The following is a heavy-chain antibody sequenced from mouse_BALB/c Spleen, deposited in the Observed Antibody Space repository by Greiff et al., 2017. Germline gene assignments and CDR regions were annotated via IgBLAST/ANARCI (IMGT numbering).Heavy chain of an antibody. D-gene: IGHD2-4*01. V-gene: IGHV1-15*01. CDR3: TMDYDGYAMDY. J-gene: IGHJ4*01. Sequence: VKLQESGAELVRPGASVTLSCKASGYTFTDYEMHWVKQTPVHGLEWIGAIDPETGGTAYNQKFKGKATLTADKSSSTAYMELRSLTSEDSAVYYCTMDYDGYAMDYWGQGTSVTVSS. CDR2: IDPETGGT. CDR1: GYTFTDYE.